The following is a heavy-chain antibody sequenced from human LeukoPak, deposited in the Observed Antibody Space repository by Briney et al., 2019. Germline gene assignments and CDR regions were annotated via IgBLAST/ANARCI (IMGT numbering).Heavy chain of an antibody. CDR2: ISWEKNSI. Sequence: PGGSLRLSCAASGSTFDDYAVHWVRQAPGKGLEWASGISWEKNSIGYGDSVKGRFTISRDNAKKSLYLQMDSLRVEDTALYYCVKVRHSGGFYAFDYWGQGTPVTVSS. CDR3: VKVRHSGGFYAFDY. CDR1: GSTFDDYA. V-gene: IGHV3-9*01. J-gene: IGHJ4*02. D-gene: IGHD3-22*01.